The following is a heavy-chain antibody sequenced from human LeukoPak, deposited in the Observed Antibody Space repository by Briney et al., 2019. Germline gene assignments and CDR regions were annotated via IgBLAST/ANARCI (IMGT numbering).Heavy chain of an antibody. CDR2: IGGSGSRAGYT. J-gene: IGHJ3*02. Sequence: GGSLRLSCATAGFTFSSYAMSWVRQAPGRGLEWVSAIGGSGSRAGYTYYADSVKGRFTISRDNSKNTPYLQMNSLRAEDTAVYYCARDSFMGAFDIWGQGTMVTVSS. CDR3: ARDSFMGAFDI. CDR1: GFTFSSYA. D-gene: IGHD3/OR15-3a*01. V-gene: IGHV3-23*01.